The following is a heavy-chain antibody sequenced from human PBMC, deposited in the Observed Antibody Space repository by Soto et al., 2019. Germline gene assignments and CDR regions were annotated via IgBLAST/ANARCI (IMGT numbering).Heavy chain of an antibody. J-gene: IGHJ5*02. CDR2: INHSGST. CDR3: ASLRRDYGDPHRDNWFDP. D-gene: IGHD4-17*01. V-gene: IGHV4-34*01. Sequence: QVQLQQWGAGLLKPSETLSLTCAVYGGSFSGYYWSWIRQPPGKGLEWIGEINHSGSTNYNPSLKSRVTISVDTSKNQFSLKLSSVTAADTAVYYCASLRRDYGDPHRDNWFDPWGQGTLVTVSS. CDR1: GGSFSGYY.